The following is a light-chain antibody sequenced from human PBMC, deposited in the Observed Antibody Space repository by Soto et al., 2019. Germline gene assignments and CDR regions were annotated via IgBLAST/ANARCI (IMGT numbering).Light chain of an antibody. CDR2: DVS. CDR3: SSYTSISILDVV. J-gene: IGLJ2*01. Sequence: QSALTQPASVSGSPGQSITISCTGTSSDVGTYNYVSWYQQHPGKAPKLMIYDVSNRPSGVSNRFSASKSGNTASLTISGLQAEDEADYFCSSYTSISILDVVFGGGTKLTVL. CDR1: SSDVGTYNY. V-gene: IGLV2-14*01.